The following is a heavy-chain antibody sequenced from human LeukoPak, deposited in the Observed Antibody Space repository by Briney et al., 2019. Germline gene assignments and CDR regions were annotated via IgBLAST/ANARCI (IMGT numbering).Heavy chain of an antibody. V-gene: IGHV3-33*01. Sequence: GRSLRLSCVASGFSFSDFGIHWVRQAPGKGLERVAVMWYDGRRTYYADSVKGRFTISRDTSKNTLYLQMSSLRAEDTAVYYCARDIDTTSHYGWFDPWGQGTLVTVSS. D-gene: IGHD2/OR15-2a*01. J-gene: IGHJ5*02. CDR3: ARDIDTTSHYGWFDP. CDR1: GFSFSDFG. CDR2: MWYDGRRT.